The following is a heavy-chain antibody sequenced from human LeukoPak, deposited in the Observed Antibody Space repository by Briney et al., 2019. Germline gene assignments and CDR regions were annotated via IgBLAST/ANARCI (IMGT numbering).Heavy chain of an antibody. CDR1: GGSFSGYY. V-gene: IGHV4-34*01. D-gene: IGHD2-8*01. CDR3: ARGRMHIDY. Sequence: SETLFLTCAVYGGSFSGYYWSWIRQPPGKGLEWIGEINHGGGTNYNPSLKSRVTISVDTSKNQFSLKLSSVTAADTAAYYCARGRMHIDYWGQGTLVTVSS. J-gene: IGHJ4*02. CDR2: INHGGGT.